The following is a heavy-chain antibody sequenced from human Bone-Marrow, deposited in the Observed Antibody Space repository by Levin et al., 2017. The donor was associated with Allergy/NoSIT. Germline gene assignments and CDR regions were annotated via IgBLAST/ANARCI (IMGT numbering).Heavy chain of an antibody. Sequence: GESLKISCAASGFIFSNHVMNWVRQAPGKGLEWVSSITVSGDVTYYADSVKGRFTISRDNSKNILYVQMNSLRAEDTAVYYCARRGPNWGLFDYWGQGTLVTVSS. J-gene: IGHJ4*02. CDR2: ITVSGDVT. CDR1: GFIFSNHV. CDR3: ARRGPNWGLFDY. V-gene: IGHV3-23*01. D-gene: IGHD7-27*01.